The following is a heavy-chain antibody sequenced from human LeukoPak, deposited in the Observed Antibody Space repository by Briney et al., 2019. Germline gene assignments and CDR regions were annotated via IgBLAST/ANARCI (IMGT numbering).Heavy chain of an antibody. D-gene: IGHD1-26*01. Sequence: SETLSLTCTVSGGSINSYHWGWIRQPAGKGLEWIGRIYTTGSTNYNPSLESRVSMSVDTSRNQFSLKLTSVTAADTAMYYCARAGYTLSYYSFDYWGQGTLVTVSS. CDR3: ARAGYTLSYYSFDY. CDR1: GGSINSYH. V-gene: IGHV4-4*07. CDR2: IYTTGST. J-gene: IGHJ4*02.